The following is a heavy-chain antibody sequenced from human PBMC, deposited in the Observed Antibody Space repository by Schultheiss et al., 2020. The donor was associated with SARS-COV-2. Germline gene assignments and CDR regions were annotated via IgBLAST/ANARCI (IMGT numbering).Heavy chain of an antibody. J-gene: IGHJ4*02. CDR3: AALGSYYDFWSGYRSIDY. D-gene: IGHD3-3*01. V-gene: IGHV1-18*04. CDR2: ISAYNGNT. Sequence: ASVKVSCKASGYTFTSYGISWVRQAPGQGLEWMGLISAYNGNTNYAQKLQGRVTMITDTSTSTAYMALRSLRSDDTAVYYCAALGSYYDFWSGYRSIDYWGQGTLVTVSS. CDR1: GYTFTSYG.